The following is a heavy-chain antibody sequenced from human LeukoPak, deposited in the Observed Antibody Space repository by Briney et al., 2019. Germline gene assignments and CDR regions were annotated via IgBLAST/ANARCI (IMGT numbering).Heavy chain of an antibody. V-gene: IGHV4-34*01. CDR1: GGSFSGYY. CDR3: ARGANCSGGSCYPDTRFDP. Sequence: SETLSLTCAVYGGSFSGYYWSWIRQPPGKGLEGIGEINHSGSTNYNPSLTSRVTISVDTSKNQFSLKLSSVTAADTAVYYCARGANCSGGSCYPDTRFDPWGQGTLVTVSS. CDR2: INHSGST. D-gene: IGHD2-15*01. J-gene: IGHJ5*02.